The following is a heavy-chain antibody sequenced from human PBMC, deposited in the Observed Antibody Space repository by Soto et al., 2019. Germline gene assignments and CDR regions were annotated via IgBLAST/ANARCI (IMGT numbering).Heavy chain of an antibody. J-gene: IGHJ6*02. Sequence: QVQLVESGGGVVQPARSLRLSCAASGFTFTSYAMHWVRQAPGKGLEWVAVISYDGSNKYYADSVKGRFTISRDNSKNTLYLQMNSLRAEDTAVYYCAKDHFGSGYYGMDVWGQGTTVTVSS. V-gene: IGHV3-30*18. D-gene: IGHD3-10*01. CDR1: GFTFTSYA. CDR3: AKDHFGSGYYGMDV. CDR2: ISYDGSNK.